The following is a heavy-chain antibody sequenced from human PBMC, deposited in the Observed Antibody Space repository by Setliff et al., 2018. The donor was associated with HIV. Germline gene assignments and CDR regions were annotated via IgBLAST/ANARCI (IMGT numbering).Heavy chain of an antibody. CDR3: ARLSTTSRDFDS. CDR2: IAYSGTTMYT. J-gene: IGHJ4*02. V-gene: IGHV4-39*07. CDR1: GGSFIGSSFQ. D-gene: IGHD3-10*01. Sequence: PSETLSLTCTVSGGSFIGSSFQSTWIRQTPGKGLEWIADIAYSGTTMYTNYNPSLESRVIVSEDTSRDQFFLKLTSVTADDTAVYYCARLSTTSRDFDSWGQGTLVTVSS.